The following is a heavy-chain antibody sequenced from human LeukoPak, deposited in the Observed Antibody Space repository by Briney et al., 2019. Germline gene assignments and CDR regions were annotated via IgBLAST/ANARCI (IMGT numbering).Heavy chain of an antibody. CDR1: RGSFSGYY. CDR3: ARGRYSSNYYYYYYMDV. V-gene: IGHV4-34*01. Sequence: PSETLSLTCAVYRGSFSGYYWSWIRQPPGKGLEWIGEINHSGSTNYNPSLKSRVTISVDTSKNQFSLKLSSVTAADTAVYYCARGRYSSNYYYYYYMDVWGKGTTVTVSS. J-gene: IGHJ6*03. CDR2: INHSGST. D-gene: IGHD6-13*01.